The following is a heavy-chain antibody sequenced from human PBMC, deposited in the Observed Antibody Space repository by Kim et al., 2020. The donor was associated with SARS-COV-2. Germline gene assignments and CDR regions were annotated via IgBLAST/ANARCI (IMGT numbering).Heavy chain of an antibody. CDR1: GGTFSSYA. D-gene: IGHD5-18*01. V-gene: IGHV1-69*13. CDR3: ARLGRRYSYGEIIGYYFDY. Sequence: SVKVSCKASGGTFSSYAISWVRQAPGQGLEWMGGIIPIFGTANYAQKFQGRVTITADESTSTAYMELSSLRSEDTAVYYCARLGRRYSYGEIIGYYFDYWGRGSLVTVSS. CDR2: IIPIFGTA. J-gene: IGHJ4*02.